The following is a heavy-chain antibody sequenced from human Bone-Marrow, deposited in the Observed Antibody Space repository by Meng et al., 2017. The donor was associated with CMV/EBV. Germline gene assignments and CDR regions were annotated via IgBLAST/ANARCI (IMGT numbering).Heavy chain of an antibody. CDR3: ARDPPKQGYCSSTSCPPWDY. D-gene: IGHD2-2*01. Sequence: ASVKVSCKASGYTFTGYYMHWVRQAPGQGLEWMGWINPNSGGTNYAQKFQGRVTMTRDTSISTAYMELSRLRSDDTAVYYCARDPPKQGYCSSTSCPPWDYWGQGTLVTGSS. V-gene: IGHV1-2*02. J-gene: IGHJ4*02. CDR1: GYTFTGYY. CDR2: INPNSGGT.